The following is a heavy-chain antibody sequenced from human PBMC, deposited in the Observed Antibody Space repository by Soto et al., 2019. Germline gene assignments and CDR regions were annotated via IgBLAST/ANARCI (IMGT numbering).Heavy chain of an antibody. D-gene: IGHD3-10*01. CDR2: IYSGGST. V-gene: IGHV3-53*01. CDR3: ARGPRWFGARGMDV. Sequence: LRLSCAASGFTVSSNYMSWVRQAPGKGLEWVSVIYSGGSTYYADSVKGRFTISRDNSKNTLYLQMNSLRAEDTAVYYCARGPRWFGARGMDVWGPGTTVTVSS. CDR1: GFTVSSNY. J-gene: IGHJ6*02.